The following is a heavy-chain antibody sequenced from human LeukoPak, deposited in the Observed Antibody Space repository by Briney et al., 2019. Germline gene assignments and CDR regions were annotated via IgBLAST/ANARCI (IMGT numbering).Heavy chain of an antibody. D-gene: IGHD2-2*01. J-gene: IGHJ4*02. Sequence: QPGGSLRLSCAASGFTFSSYSMNWVRQAPGKGLEWVSSISSSSSYIYYADSVKGRFTISRDNAKNSLYLQMNSLRAEDTAVYYCARGGYQADSDFDYWGQGTLVTVSS. CDR3: ARGGYQADSDFDY. V-gene: IGHV3-21*01. CDR2: ISSSSSYI. CDR1: GFTFSSYS.